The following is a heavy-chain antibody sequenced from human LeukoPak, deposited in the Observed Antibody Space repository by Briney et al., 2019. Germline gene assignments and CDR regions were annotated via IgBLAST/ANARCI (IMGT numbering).Heavy chain of an antibody. CDR3: ARESYTGKEMYYYYSMDV. Sequence: GGSLRLSCAVSGFGFSTSGMHWVRQAPGKGLEWVAVITYDGGNKYYSDSVRGRFTISRDNSKNTLYLQMTSLRTEDTAVYYCARESYTGKEMYYYYSMDVWGQGTTVTVSS. D-gene: IGHD2-8*02. CDR2: ITYDGGNK. CDR1: GFGFSTSG. J-gene: IGHJ6*02. V-gene: IGHV3-30*03.